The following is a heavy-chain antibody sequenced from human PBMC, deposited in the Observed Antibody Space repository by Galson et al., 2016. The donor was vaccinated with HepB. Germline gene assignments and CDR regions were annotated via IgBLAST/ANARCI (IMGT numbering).Heavy chain of an antibody. CDR3: ARHHGYSAFDNSDHFALDA. D-gene: IGHD5-12*01. J-gene: IGHJ6*02. V-gene: IGHV5-51*01. Sequence: QSGAEVTESGESLKISCKGSGYDFANYWVGWVRQVPGKGLEWMGIIYPRDSDTRYSPPFQGQVTISVDKSINTAYLQWSSLKAPDSAMYYCARHHGYSAFDNSDHFALDAWGQGTSVTVSS. CDR2: IYPRDSDT. CDR1: GYDFANYW.